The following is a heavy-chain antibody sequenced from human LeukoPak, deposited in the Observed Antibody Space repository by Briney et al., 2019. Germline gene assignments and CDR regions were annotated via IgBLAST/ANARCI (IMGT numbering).Heavy chain of an antibody. CDR1: GGSISSSSYY. CDR3: ARGPLTVTGGFDP. CDR2: IYYSGST. J-gene: IGHJ5*02. V-gene: IGHV4-39*07. D-gene: IGHD4-17*01. Sequence: SETLSLTCTVSGGSISSSSYYWGWIRQPPGKGLEWIGSIYYSGSTYYNPSLKSRVTISVDTSKNQFSLKLSSVTAADTAVYYCARGPLTVTGGFDPWGQGTLVTVSS.